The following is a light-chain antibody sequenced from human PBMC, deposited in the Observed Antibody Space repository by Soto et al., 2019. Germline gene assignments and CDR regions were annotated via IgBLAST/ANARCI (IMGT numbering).Light chain of an antibody. Sequence: DIQMTQSPSSLSASVGDRVTITCRASQNISSYLNWYQQKPGKAPKLLIYAASSLQSGVPSRFSGSGSGTDFTLTISSLQPEDFATYSCQQSYSTPWTFGQGTKVEIK. J-gene: IGKJ1*01. CDR2: AAS. V-gene: IGKV1-39*01. CDR1: QNISSY. CDR3: QQSYSTPWT.